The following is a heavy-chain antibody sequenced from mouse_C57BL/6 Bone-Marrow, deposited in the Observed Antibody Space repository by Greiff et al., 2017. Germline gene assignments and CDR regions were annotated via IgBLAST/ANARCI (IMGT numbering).Heavy chain of an antibody. D-gene: IGHD2-4*01. CDR3: ARDGDNDGGYAMDY. J-gene: IGHJ4*01. CDR1: GFTFSDFY. Sequence: EVHLVESGGGLVQSGRSLRLSCATSGFTFSDFYMEWVRQAPGKGLEWIAASRNKANDYTTEYSASVKGRFIVSRDTSQSILYLQMNALRAEDTAIYYGARDGDNDGGYAMDYWGQGTSVTVSS. CDR2: SRNKANDYTT. V-gene: IGHV7-1*01.